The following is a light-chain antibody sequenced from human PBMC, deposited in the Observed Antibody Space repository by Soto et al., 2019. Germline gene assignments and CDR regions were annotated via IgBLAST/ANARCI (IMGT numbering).Light chain of an antibody. J-gene: IGKJ5*01. V-gene: IGKV1-33*01. CDR2: DAS. Sequence: DIQMTQSPSSLSASVGYRFTITCQASQDISNYLNWYQQKPVKAPKLLIYDASNLETGVPSRFSGSGSGTDFTFTISSLQPEDIATYYCQQYDNLPPFTFGQGTRLE. CDR3: QQYDNLPPFT. CDR1: QDISNY.